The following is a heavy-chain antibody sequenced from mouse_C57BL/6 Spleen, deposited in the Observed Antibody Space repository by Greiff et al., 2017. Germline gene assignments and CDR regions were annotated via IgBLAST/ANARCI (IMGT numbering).Heavy chain of an antibody. J-gene: IGHJ4*01. V-gene: IGHV3-6*01. CDR1: GYSITSGYY. Sequence: EVKLLESGPGLVKPSQSLSLTCSVTGYSITSGYYWNWIRQFPGNKLEWMGYISYDGSNNYNPSLKNRISITRDTSKNQFFLKLNSVTTEDTATYYCARDFPLDSSGPGAMDYWGQGTSVTVSS. CDR3: ARDFPLDSSGPGAMDY. CDR2: ISYDGSN. D-gene: IGHD3-2*02.